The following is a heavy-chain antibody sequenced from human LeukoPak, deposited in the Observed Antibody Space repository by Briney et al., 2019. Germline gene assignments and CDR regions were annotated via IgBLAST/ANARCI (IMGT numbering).Heavy chain of an antibody. D-gene: IGHD2-2*01. V-gene: IGHV4-4*07. CDR1: GGSISSYY. CDR3: ARALVVPAAMGNWFDP. CDR2: IYTSGST. Sequence: SGTLSLTCTVSGGSISSYYWSWIRQPAGKGLEWIGRIYTSGSTNYNPSLKSRVTMSVDTSKNQFSLKLSSVTAADTAVYYCARALVVPAAMGNWFDPWGQGTLVTVSS. J-gene: IGHJ5*02.